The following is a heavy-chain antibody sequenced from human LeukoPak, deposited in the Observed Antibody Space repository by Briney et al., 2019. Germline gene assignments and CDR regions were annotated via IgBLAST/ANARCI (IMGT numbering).Heavy chain of an antibody. CDR2: IRYDGSNK. J-gene: IGHJ6*03. D-gene: IGHD3-22*01. CDR1: GFTFSSYG. V-gene: IGHV3-30*02. Sequence: PGGSLRLSCAASGFTFSSYGMHWVRQAPGKGLEWVAFIRYDGSNKYYADSVKGRFTISRDNSKNTLYLQMNSLRAEDTAVYYCAKDPMVGYYYDSSGYLSSSYMDVWGKGTTVTISS. CDR3: AKDPMVGYYYDSSGYLSSSYMDV.